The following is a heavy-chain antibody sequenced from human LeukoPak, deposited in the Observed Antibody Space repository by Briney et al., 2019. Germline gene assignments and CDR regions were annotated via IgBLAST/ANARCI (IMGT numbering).Heavy chain of an antibody. CDR1: GYTFTSYG. D-gene: IGHD3-10*01. Sequence: ASVKVSCKASGYTFTSYGISWVRQAPGQGLEWMGWISAYNGNTNYAQKLQGRVTMTTDTSTSTAYMELRSLRSDDTAVYYCARRFDYYGSGSYYIDYYYYMDVWGKGTTVTVSS. CDR3: ARRFDYYGSGSYYIDYYYYMDV. V-gene: IGHV1-18*01. J-gene: IGHJ6*03. CDR2: ISAYNGNT.